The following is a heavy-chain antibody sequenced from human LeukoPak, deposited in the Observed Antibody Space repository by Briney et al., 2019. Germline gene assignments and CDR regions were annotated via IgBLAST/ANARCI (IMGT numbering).Heavy chain of an antibody. V-gene: IGHV3-7*03. J-gene: IGHJ4*02. CDR3: AKMAAAGTIPYYFDY. CDR2: IKQDGSEK. CDR1: GFTFSSYW. D-gene: IGHD6-13*01. Sequence: GGSLRLSCAASGFTFSSYWMSWVRQAPGKGLEWVANIKQDGSEKYYVDSVKGRFTISRDNSKNTLYLQMNSLRAEDTAVYYCAKMAAAGTIPYYFDYWGQGTLVTVSS.